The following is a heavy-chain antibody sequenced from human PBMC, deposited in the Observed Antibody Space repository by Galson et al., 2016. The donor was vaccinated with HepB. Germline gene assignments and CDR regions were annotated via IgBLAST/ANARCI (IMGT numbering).Heavy chain of an antibody. V-gene: IGHV4-39*01. CDR2: IYYSGTS. CDR1: GVSISSYY. Sequence: SETLSLTCTVSGVSISSYYWSWFRQPPGKGLEWIASIYYSGTSYYKPSLTSLVTISVDTSKSQFSLKVRSVTAADTAVYYCSRHAGTSYENYYMDVWGRGTPVAVSS. CDR3: SRHAGTSYENYYMDV. J-gene: IGHJ6*03. D-gene: IGHD1-7*01.